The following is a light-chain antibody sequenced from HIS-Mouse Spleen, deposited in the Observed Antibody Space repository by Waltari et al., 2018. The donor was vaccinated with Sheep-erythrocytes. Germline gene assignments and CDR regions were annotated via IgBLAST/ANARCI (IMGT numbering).Light chain of an antibody. CDR1: SSDGGRYNL. CDR3: CSYAGSSTPWV. J-gene: IGLJ3*02. Sequence: QSALTQPASVSGSPGQSITISCTGTSSDGGRYNLVSRYQQHPGKAPKLMIYEGSKRPSGVSNRFSGSKSGNTASLTISGLQAEDEADYYCCSYAGSSTPWVFGGGTKLTVL. V-gene: IGLV2-23*01. CDR2: EGS.